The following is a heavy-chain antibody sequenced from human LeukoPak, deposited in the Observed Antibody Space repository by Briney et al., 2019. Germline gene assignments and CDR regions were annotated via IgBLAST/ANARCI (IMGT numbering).Heavy chain of an antibody. V-gene: IGHV4-30-4*02. CDR3: ARGGDFDP. CDR1: GGPISSGDYY. Sequence: KTSDTLSLTCTVSGGPISSGDYYWSWIRQPPGKGLEWIGYIYYSGSTYYNPSLKSRVTISVDTSKNQFSLKLSSVTAADTAVYYCARGGDFDPWGQGTLVTVSS. D-gene: IGHD2-21*02. J-gene: IGHJ5*02. CDR2: IYYSGST.